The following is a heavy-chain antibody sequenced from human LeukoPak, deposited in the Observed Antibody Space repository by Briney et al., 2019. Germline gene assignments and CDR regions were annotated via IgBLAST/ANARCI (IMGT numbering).Heavy chain of an antibody. V-gene: IGHV4-4*07. D-gene: IGHD4-17*01. CDR3: ARQSTVTKGVGYYYYYMDV. CDR2: IYTSGSS. Sequence: PSETLSLTCTVSGGSISSYYWSWIRQPPAKGLERIGLIYTSGSSNYNPSLNSRVTMSVDTSKNPSSLQLSSMTAAETAVYSCARQSTVTKGVGYYYYYMDVWGKGTTVTVSS. CDR1: GGSISSYY. J-gene: IGHJ6*03.